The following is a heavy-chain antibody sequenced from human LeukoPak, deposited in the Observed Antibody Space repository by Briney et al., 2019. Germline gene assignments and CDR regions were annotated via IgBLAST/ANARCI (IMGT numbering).Heavy chain of an antibody. Sequence: MTSQTLSLTCTVSGGSISSGSYYWSWIRQPAGKGLKWIGRIYTSGSTNYNPSLKSRVTISVDTSKNQFSLKLSSVTAADTAVYYCARVFDSGSQAYFYYMDVWGKGTTVTISS. CDR1: GGSISSGSYY. D-gene: IGHD3-10*01. CDR2: IYTSGST. CDR3: ARVFDSGSQAYFYYMDV. J-gene: IGHJ6*03. V-gene: IGHV4-61*02.